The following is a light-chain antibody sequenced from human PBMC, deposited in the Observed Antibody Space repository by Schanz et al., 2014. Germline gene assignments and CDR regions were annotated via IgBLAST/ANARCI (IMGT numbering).Light chain of an antibody. CDR1: SSDVGGYNF. J-gene: IGLJ1*01. CDR2: DVS. V-gene: IGLV2-14*01. CDR3: SSYTNINTPQYV. Sequence: QSALTQPASVSGSPGQSITISCTGTSSDVGGYNFVSWYQQHPGKAPKLMIHDVSNRPSGVSYRFSGSKSGYTASLTISGLQVEDGADYYCSSYTNINTPQYVFGTGTKVTVL.